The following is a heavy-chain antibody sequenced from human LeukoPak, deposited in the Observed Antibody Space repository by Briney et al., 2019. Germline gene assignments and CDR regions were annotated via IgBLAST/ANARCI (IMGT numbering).Heavy chain of an antibody. CDR3: AREGVAGTGLDY. D-gene: IGHD6-13*01. Sequence: GGSLRLSCAASGFTFSSYSMNWVRQAPGKGLEWVSSISSSSSYIYYADSVKGRFTISRDNAKNSLYLQMNSLRAEDTAVYYCAREGVAGTGLDYWGQGTLVTVSS. V-gene: IGHV3-21*01. CDR2: ISSSSSYI. CDR1: GFTFSSYS. J-gene: IGHJ4*02.